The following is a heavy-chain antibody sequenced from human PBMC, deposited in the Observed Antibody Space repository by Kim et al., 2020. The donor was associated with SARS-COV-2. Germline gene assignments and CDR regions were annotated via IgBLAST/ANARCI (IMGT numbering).Heavy chain of an antibody. CDR3: ARATYYYDSSGYYYVGWFDP. Sequence: SETLSLTCTVSGGSISSGGYYWSWIRQHPGKGLEWIGYIYYSGSTYYNPSLKSRVTISVDTSKNQFSLKLSSVTAADTAVYYCARATYYYDSSGYYYVGWFDPWGQGTLVTVSS. CDR2: IYYSGST. D-gene: IGHD3-22*01. CDR1: GGSISSGGYY. J-gene: IGHJ5*02. V-gene: IGHV4-31*03.